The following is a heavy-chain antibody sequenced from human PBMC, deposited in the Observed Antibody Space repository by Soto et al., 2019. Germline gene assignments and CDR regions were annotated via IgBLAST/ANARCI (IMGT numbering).Heavy chain of an antibody. V-gene: IGHV4-4*07. J-gene: IGHJ6*02. CDR3: ARVSPVVPAGVTHGMAV. D-gene: IGHD2-2*01. CDR2: IYTSGST. CDR1: GGAISSYH. Sequence: SETLSLTGTASGGAISSYHWSWVRQRAGEGLGWIGRIYTSGSTNYNPSLKSRVTMSVDTSKNQFSLKLSSVTAADTAVYYCARVSPVVPAGVTHGMAVWGQGTTVTVSS.